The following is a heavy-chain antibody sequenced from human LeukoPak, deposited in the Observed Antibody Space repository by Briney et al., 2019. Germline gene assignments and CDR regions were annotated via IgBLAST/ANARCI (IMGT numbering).Heavy chain of an antibody. J-gene: IGHJ4*02. CDR3: TTDPRIGRYFDY. CDR1: GFTSTNAW. CDR2: IKSKADGGTA. D-gene: IGHD1-26*01. V-gene: IGHV3-15*01. Sequence: GGSLRLSCAAPGFTSTNAWMNWVRQAPGNGLQWVGRIKSKADGGTADYAAPVKGRFTISRDDSKSTLYLQMNSLKTEDTAVYFCTTDPRIGRYFDYWGQGTLVTVSS.